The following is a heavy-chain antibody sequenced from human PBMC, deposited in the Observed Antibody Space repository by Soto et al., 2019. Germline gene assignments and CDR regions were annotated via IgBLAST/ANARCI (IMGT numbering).Heavy chain of an antibody. CDR3: ARGSIVATSLTPFDF. J-gene: IGHJ4*02. V-gene: IGHV3-21*01. Sequence: EVQLVESGGGLVKPGGSLRLSCAASGFTFSSYSMNWVRQAPGKGLEWVSSISASSSYIYYADSVKGRFTVSRDNAKNSLYLQINSLRVEDTAVYYCARGSIVATSLTPFDFWGQGTLVIVSS. D-gene: IGHD5-12*01. CDR1: GFTFSSYS. CDR2: ISASSSYI.